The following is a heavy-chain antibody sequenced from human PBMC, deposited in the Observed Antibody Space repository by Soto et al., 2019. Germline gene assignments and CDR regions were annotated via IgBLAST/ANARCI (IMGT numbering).Heavy chain of an antibody. J-gene: IGHJ6*01. Sequence: QVQLVQSGAEVKEPGSSVRVSCKASGGTFDNFIMNWVRQTPGQGLEWMGGIVPMLGTPTYAEKFKGRVTISATVSTGTMYMEVTSLRSEYTAIYYCARNGTYSASLSQYSVMDVWGEGTEVTVSS. D-gene: IGHD1-26*01. CDR1: GGTFDNFI. CDR2: IVPMLGTP. V-gene: IGHV1-69*01. CDR3: ARNGTYSASLSQYSVMDV.